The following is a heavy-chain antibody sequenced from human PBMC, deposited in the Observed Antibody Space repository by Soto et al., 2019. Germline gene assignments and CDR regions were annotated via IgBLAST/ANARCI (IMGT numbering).Heavy chain of an antibody. J-gene: IGHJ6*02. CDR1: GYTFTSYD. CDR3: ARERTGTTSMGA. D-gene: IGHD1-1*01. CDR2: MNPNSGNT. V-gene: IGHV1-8*01. Sequence: QVQLVQSGAEVKKPGASVKVSCKASGYTFTSYDINWVRQATGQGLEWMGWMNPNSGNTGYAQKFRGRVTMPRNTSISTAYMELSRLRSGDTAVYYFARERTGTTSMGAWGQANTVTVSS.